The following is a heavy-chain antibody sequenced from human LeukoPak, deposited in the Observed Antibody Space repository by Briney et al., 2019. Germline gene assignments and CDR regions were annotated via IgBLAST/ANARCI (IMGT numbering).Heavy chain of an antibody. Sequence: GASVKVSCKASGYTFTGYYMHWVRQAPGQGLEWMGWINPNSGGTNYAQKFQGRVTMTRDTFISTAYMELSRLRSDDTAVYYCARVMAARQDNWFDPWGQGTLVTVSS. CDR2: INPNSGGT. V-gene: IGHV1-2*02. J-gene: IGHJ5*02. D-gene: IGHD6-6*01. CDR1: GYTFTGYY. CDR3: ARVMAARQDNWFDP.